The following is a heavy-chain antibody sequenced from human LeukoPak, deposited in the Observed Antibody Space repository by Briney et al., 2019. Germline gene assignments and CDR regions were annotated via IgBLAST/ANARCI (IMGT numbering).Heavy chain of an antibody. CDR3: ARCGDGLPCDFDY. J-gene: IGHJ4*02. CDR2: ISGSGGST. CDR1: GFTFSSYA. D-gene: IGHD3-10*01. Sequence: PGGSLRLSCAASGFTFSSYAMSWVRQAPGKGLAWVSAISGSGGSTYYADSVKGRFTISRDNAKNSLFLQMNSLRAEDTAMYYCARCGDGLPCDFDYWGQGTLLTVSS. V-gene: IGHV3-23*01.